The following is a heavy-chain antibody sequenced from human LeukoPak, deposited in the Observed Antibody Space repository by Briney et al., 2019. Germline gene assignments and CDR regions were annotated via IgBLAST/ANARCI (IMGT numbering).Heavy chain of an antibody. D-gene: IGHD6-19*01. CDR3: ERHASVDGNWPRPLDY. V-gene: IGHV4-39*01. Sequence: SETLSLTCTVSGGSISSSNYYWGWIRQPPGKGLEWIGNIYYSGSTYYKPSLKTQVTISVDTSKNQFSLKLTSVTAADTAVYYCERHASVDGNWPRPLDYWGRGSLVTVSS. CDR1: GGSISSSNYY. CDR2: IYYSGST. J-gene: IGHJ4*02.